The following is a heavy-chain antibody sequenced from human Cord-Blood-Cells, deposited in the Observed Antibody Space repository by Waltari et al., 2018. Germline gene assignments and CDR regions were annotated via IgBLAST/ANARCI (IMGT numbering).Heavy chain of an antibody. CDR3: SRGPSPTEQMVLGVIILDY. CDR1: SGAISSGGYY. D-gene: IGHD3-10*01. V-gene: IGHV4-30-4*01. CDR2: TYYSWRT. Sequence: QVQLQKPGPGLVKPSQTLSLTCTIASGAISSGGYYSSWTRQRPGKGLEWVGYTYYSWRTYYNPSLKRQVTKSVDTSKNQCSLKLSPVAAAGKAVYYCSRGPSPTEQMVLGVIILDYWGQGTLVTVSS. J-gene: IGHJ4*02.